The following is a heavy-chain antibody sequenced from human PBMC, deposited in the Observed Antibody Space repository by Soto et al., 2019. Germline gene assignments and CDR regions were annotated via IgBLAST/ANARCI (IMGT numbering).Heavy chain of an antibody. D-gene: IGHD5-18*01. CDR2: ISYHGTEK. J-gene: IGHJ6*02. CDR1: GVTFTNDA. Sequence: QVQLVESGGRVVQPGMSLRLSCAASGVTFTNDAMHWVRQAPGKGLEWVADISYHGTEKGYADSVKGRFTISRDNSKNILYVPMSSLRPEDTAVYYCAKDIGGVDTGNYGMDVWGQGTTVIVSS. CDR3: AKDIGGVDTGNYGMDV. V-gene: IGHV3-30*18.